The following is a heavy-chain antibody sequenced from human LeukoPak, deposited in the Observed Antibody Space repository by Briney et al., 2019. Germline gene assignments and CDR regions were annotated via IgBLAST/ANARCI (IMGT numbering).Heavy chain of an antibody. CDR1: GGSISSHY. J-gene: IGHJ4*02. Sequence: SETLSLTCTVSGGSISSHYWSWIRQPPGKGLEWIGYIYYSGSTYYNPSLKSRVTLSVDTSKNQFSLKLSSVTAADTAVYYCARGSGSYYFDYWGQGTLVTVSS. CDR2: IYYSGST. D-gene: IGHD3-10*01. V-gene: IGHV4-59*06. CDR3: ARGSGSYYFDY.